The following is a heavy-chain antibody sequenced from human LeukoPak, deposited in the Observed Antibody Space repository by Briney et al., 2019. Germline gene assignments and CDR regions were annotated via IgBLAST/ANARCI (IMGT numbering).Heavy chain of an antibody. CDR2: TYFRSKWYY. CDR3: ARGFFYTGMDV. Sequence: SQTLSLTCAISGDSVSSNSAAWNRIRQSPSRGLEWLGRTYFRSKWYYDYALSLKSRITFNPDTSKNQFSLHLNSVTPEDTALYYCARGFFYTGMDVWGQGTTVTVSS. D-gene: IGHD2-2*02. V-gene: IGHV6-1*01. J-gene: IGHJ6*02. CDR1: GDSVSSNSAA.